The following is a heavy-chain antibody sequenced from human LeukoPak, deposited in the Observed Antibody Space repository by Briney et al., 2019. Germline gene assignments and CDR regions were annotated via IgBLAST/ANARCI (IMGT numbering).Heavy chain of an antibody. V-gene: IGHV4-39*01. CDR1: GGSISSSSYY. J-gene: IGHJ6*03. CDR2: IYYSGST. D-gene: IGHD6-13*01. Sequence: PSETLSLTCTVSGGSISSSSYYWGWIRQPPGKGLEWIGSIYYSGSTYYNPSLKSRVTISVDTSKNQFSLKPSSVTAADTAVYYCARHEESAAAAMYYYYYMDVWGKGTTVTVSS. CDR3: ARHEESAAAAMYYYYYMDV.